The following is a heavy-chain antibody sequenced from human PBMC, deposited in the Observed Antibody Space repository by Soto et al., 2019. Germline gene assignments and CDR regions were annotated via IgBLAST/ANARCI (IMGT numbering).Heavy chain of an antibody. CDR1: GGSISSGGYY. Sequence: QVQLQESGPGLVKPSQTLSLTCTVSGGSISSGGYYWSWIRQHPGKGLEWIGYIYYSGSTYYNPSLKSRVTISVDTSKNQFSLKLSSVTAAATAVYYCARLVTTVTGDAFDIWGQGTMVTVSS. CDR2: IYYSGST. J-gene: IGHJ3*02. V-gene: IGHV4-31*03. D-gene: IGHD4-17*01. CDR3: ARLVTTVTGDAFDI.